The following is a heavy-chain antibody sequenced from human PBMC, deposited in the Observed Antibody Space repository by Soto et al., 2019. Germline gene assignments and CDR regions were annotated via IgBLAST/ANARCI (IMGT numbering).Heavy chain of an antibody. Sequence: GGSLRLSCAASGFTFSNDWMKWVRQAPGKGLEWVGRIKSKTDGGTTDYAAPVKGRFTISRDDSKNTLYLQMNSLKTEDTAVYYCTTGLSGIAVASTDYSGQGPLVTVSS. CDR3: TTGLSGIAVASTDY. V-gene: IGHV3-15*07. CDR2: IKSKTDGGTT. CDR1: GFTFSNDW. J-gene: IGHJ4*02. D-gene: IGHD6-19*01.